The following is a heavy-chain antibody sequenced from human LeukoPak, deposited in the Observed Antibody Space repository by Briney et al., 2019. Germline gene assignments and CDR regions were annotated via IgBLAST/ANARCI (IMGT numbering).Heavy chain of an antibody. V-gene: IGHV3-53*01. CDR2: IYGGGNT. Sequence: GGSLRLSCAASGFTINNNYMSWVRQAPGKGLEWVPVIYGGGNTYYADSVKGRFTISRDNSKNTLYLQMNSLRAEDTAVYYCAKSDMVRGVIITFDYWGQGTLVTVSS. J-gene: IGHJ4*02. CDR1: GFTINNNY. D-gene: IGHD3-10*01. CDR3: AKSDMVRGVIITFDY.